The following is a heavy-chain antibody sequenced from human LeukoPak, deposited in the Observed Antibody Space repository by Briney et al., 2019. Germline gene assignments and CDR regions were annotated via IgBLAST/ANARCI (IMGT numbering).Heavy chain of an antibody. Sequence: GTSVKVSCKASGFTFTSSAMQWVRQARGQRLEWIGWIVVGSGNTNYAQKFQERVTITRDMSTSTAYMELSSLRSEDTAVYYCAAGEDPITMIVVAKFGYWGQGTLVTVSS. J-gene: IGHJ4*02. CDR3: AAGEDPITMIVVAKFGY. CDR2: IVVGSGNT. CDR1: GFTFTSSA. D-gene: IGHD3-22*01. V-gene: IGHV1-58*02.